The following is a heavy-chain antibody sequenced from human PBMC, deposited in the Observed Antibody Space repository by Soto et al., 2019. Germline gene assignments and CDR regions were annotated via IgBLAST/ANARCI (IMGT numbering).Heavy chain of an antibody. CDR3: ATPGDYDFLSGDRFDY. J-gene: IGHJ4*02. V-gene: IGHV4-39*01. CDR1: GGSISSSSYY. CDR2: IYYSGST. D-gene: IGHD3-3*01. Sequence: SETLSLTCTVSGGSISSSSYYWGWIRQPPGKGLEWIGSIYYSGSTYYNPSLKSRVTISVDTSKNQFSLKLSSVTAADTAVYYCATPGDYDFLSGDRFDYWGQGTLVTVSS.